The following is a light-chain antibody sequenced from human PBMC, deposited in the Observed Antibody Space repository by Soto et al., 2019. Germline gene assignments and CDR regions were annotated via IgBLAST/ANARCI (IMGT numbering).Light chain of an antibody. J-gene: IGLJ3*02. CDR1: SSDVGAYNY. CDR2: DVS. CDR3: CSYAGIYSWV. Sequence: QSALTQPRSVSGAPGQSVTISCTGTSSDVGAYNYVSWYQHHPGKAPKVMIYDVSERPSGVPDRFSGSKSDNTASLTISGLQAEDEADYYCCSYAGIYSWVFGGGTKLTVL. V-gene: IGLV2-11*01.